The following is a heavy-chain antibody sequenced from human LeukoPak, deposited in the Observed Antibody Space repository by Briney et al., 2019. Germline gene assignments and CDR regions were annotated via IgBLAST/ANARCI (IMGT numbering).Heavy chain of an antibody. J-gene: IGHJ4*02. D-gene: IGHD4-11*01. V-gene: IGHV1-18*01. CDR1: GYIFTNYG. CDR3: ARDDNYGIFVNVDY. Sequence: ASVKVSCKTSGYIFTNYGISWVRQAPGQGPEWMGWISTSTGDTKYTQKFQGRVTLTTDTSTSTAYMELSSLRSDDTAVYYCARDDNYGIFVNVDYWGQGTLVTVSS. CDR2: ISTSTGDT.